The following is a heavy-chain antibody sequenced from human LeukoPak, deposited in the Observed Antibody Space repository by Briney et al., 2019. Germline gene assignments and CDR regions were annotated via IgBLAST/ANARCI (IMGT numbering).Heavy chain of an antibody. CDR2: IYSGGST. CDR3: ARRAGSYSHSYDY. V-gene: IGHV3-53*01. J-gene: IGHJ4*02. CDR1: ELTLSSNY. D-gene: IGHD2-15*01. Sequence: QTGGSLRLSCAASELTLSSNYMSWIRQAPGRGLEWVSFIYSGGSTYYADSVRGRFTISKDNSKNTLYLQMNSLRAEDTAVYCWARRAGSYSHSYDYWGQGTLVTVSS.